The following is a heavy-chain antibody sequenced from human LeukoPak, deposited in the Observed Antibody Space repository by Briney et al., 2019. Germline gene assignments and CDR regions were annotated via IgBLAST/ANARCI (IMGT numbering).Heavy chain of an antibody. D-gene: IGHD3-22*01. J-gene: IGHJ4*02. Sequence: GASVKVSCKASGFSFISYGFSWVRQAPGQGLEWMGWIGGYDGDRHYAQQFQGRVTITTDTSTSTAYMEPRSLRSDDTAVYYCARDLWNFYDSSGYYRDFDYWGQGTLVTVSS. CDR2: IGGYDGDR. CDR3: ARDLWNFYDSSGYYRDFDY. V-gene: IGHV1-18*01. CDR1: GFSFISYG.